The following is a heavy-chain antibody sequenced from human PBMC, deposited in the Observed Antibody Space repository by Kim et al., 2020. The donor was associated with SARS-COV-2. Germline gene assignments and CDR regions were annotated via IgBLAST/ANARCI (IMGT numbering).Heavy chain of an antibody. CDR3: ARDGSHYYDSSGYYDYYYGMDV. V-gene: IGHV4-59*01. CDR2: IYYSGST. Sequence: SETLSLTCTVSGGSISSYYWSWIRQPPGKGLEWIGYIYYSGSTNYNPSLKSRVTISVDTSKNQFSLKLSSVTAVDTAVYYCARDGSHYYDSSGYYDYYYGMDVWGQGTTVTVSS. J-gene: IGHJ6*02. CDR1: GGSISSYY. D-gene: IGHD3-22*01.